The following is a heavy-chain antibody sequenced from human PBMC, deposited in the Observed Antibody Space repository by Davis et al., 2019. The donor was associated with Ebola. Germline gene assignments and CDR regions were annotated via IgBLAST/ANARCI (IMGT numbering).Heavy chain of an antibody. CDR3: AKLGYCSSTSCPNYYYYGMDV. D-gene: IGHD2-2*01. V-gene: IGHV3-23*01. Sequence: GGSLRLSCAASGFTVSSNYMSWVRQAPGKGLEWVSAISGSGGSTYYADSVKGRFTISRDNSKNTLYLQMNSLRAEDTAVYYCAKLGYCSSTSCPNYYYYGMDVWGQGTTVTVSS. CDR2: ISGSGGST. CDR1: GFTVSSNY. J-gene: IGHJ6*02.